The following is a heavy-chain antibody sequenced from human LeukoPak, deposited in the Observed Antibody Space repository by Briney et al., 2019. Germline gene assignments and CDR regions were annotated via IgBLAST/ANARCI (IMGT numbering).Heavy chain of an antibody. D-gene: IGHD2-21*02. CDR2: ISAYNGNT. CDR3: ARDFYRYCGGDCYWAGY. CDR1: GYTFTSYG. Sequence: ASVKVSCKASGYTFTSYGISWVRQAPGQGLEWMGWISAYNGNTNYAQKPQGRVTMTTDTSTSTAYMELRSLRSDDTAVYYCARDFYRYCGGDCYWAGYWGQGTLVTVSS. J-gene: IGHJ4*02. V-gene: IGHV1-18*01.